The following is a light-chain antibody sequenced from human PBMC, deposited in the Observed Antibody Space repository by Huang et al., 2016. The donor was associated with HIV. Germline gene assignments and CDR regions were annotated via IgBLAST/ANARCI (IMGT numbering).Light chain of an antibody. J-gene: IGKJ4*01. CDR2: DAS. V-gene: IGKV3-15*01. CDR1: QSRSSR. CDR3: QQYNNWPPLT. Sequence: EIVMTQSPATLSVSPGERATLACRASQSRSSRLAWYHKKPGQPPMLLIYDASTRATDIPARFSGSGSGTEFTLTISSLQSEDVAVYYCQQYNNWPPLTFGGGTKVEIK.